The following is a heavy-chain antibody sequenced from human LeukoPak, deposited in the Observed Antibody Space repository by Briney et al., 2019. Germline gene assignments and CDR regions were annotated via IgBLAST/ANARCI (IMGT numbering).Heavy chain of an antibody. J-gene: IGHJ3*02. Sequence: ASVTVSCTTSGGTFSIYAISWVRQAPAQGLEWMGRINPNSGGTNYAQKFQGRVTMTRDTSISTAYMELSRLRSDDTAVYYCAREGARLSDAFDIWGEGAMVTVSS. V-gene: IGHV1-2*06. D-gene: IGHD3-16*02. CDR2: INPNSGGT. CDR1: GGTFSIYA. CDR3: AREGARLSDAFDI.